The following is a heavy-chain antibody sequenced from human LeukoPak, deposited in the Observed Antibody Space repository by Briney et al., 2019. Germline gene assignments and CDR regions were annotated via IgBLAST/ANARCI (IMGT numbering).Heavy chain of an antibody. J-gene: IGHJ2*01. Sequence: SVKVSCKASGGTFSSYAIRWVRQAPGQGLEWMGGIIPIFGTANYAQKFQGRVTITADESTSTAYMELSSLRSEDTAVYYCATHPWEHKNWYFDLWGRGTLVTVSS. D-gene: IGHD1-26*01. CDR3: ATHPWEHKNWYFDL. CDR1: GGTFSSYA. V-gene: IGHV1-69*13. CDR2: IIPIFGTA.